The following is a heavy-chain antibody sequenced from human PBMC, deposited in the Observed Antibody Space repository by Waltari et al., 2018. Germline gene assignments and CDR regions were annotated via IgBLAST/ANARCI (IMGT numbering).Heavy chain of an antibody. CDR3: ARDDSNTVSLHGFDI. CDR2: SKGYGRTE. CDR1: GFSFSEYW. J-gene: IGHJ3*02. D-gene: IGHD4-4*01. V-gene: IGHV3-7*01. Sequence: EVQLVEYGGGLVQPGGSLRLSCTASGFSFSEYWMTWVGQTPGEGPEWVADSKGYGRTEDYLDSVRGRFTSSRDNAETSVDLQMNSLRVEDTAIYYCARDDSNTVSLHGFDIWGQGTMVTVSS.